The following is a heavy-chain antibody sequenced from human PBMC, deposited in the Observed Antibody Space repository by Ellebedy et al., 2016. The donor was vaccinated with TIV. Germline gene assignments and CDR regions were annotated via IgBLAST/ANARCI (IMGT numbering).Heavy chain of an antibody. CDR3: ARLNWNYGVDY. J-gene: IGHJ4*02. V-gene: IGHV4-39*07. CDR2: IYYSGST. D-gene: IGHD1-7*01. CDR1: GGSISSSSYY. Sequence: SETLSLTCTVSGGSISSSSYYWGWIRQPPGKGLEWIGSIYYSGSTYYNPSLKSRVTISVDTSKNQFSLKLSSVTAADTAVYYCARLNWNYGVDYWGQGTLVTVSS.